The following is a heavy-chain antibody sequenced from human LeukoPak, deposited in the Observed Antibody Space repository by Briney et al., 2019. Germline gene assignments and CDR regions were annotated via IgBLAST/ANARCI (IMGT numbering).Heavy chain of an antibody. V-gene: IGHV3-7*01. Sequence: GGSLRLSCAASGFTFSSYAMSWVRQAPGKGLEWVANIKQDGSEKYYVDSVKGRFTISRDNAKNSLYLQMNSLRAEDTAVYYCAREASYYDSSGYIFYWGQGTLVTVSS. J-gene: IGHJ4*02. D-gene: IGHD3-22*01. CDR2: IKQDGSEK. CDR1: GFTFSSYA. CDR3: AREASYYDSSGYIFY.